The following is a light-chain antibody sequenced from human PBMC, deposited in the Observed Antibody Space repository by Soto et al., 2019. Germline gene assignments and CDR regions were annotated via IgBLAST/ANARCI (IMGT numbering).Light chain of an antibody. CDR1: SSNIGSNY. CDR3: AAWDDSLSGVV. J-gene: IGLJ2*01. V-gene: IGLV1-47*01. CDR2: RNN. Sequence: QPVLTQPPSASGTPGQRVTISCSGSSSNIGSNYVFWYQHLPGTAPKLLIYRNNQRPSGVPDRFSGSKSGTSASLAISGIRSEDETDYYCAAWDDSLSGVVFGGGTKLTVL.